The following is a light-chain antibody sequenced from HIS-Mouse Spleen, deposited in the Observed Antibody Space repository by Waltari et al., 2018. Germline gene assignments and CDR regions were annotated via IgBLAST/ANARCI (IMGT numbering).Light chain of an antibody. J-gene: IGLJ3*02. CDR1: SSDVGSYNL. V-gene: IGLV2-23*01. Sequence: QSALTQPASVSGSPGQSITISCTGTSSDVGSYNLVSWYQQHPGKAPKLMIYEGSKRPSGVYNRFSGSKSGNTASLTISGLQAEYEADYYCCSYAGSSTNWVFGGGTKLTVL. CDR2: EGS. CDR3: CSYAGSSTNWV.